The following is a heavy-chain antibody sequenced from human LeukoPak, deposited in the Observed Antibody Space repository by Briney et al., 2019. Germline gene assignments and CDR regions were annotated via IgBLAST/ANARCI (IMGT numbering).Heavy chain of an antibody. CDR2: ISSGGSTI. J-gene: IGHJ4*02. CDR1: GFTFSDYY. D-gene: IGHD2-2*01. Sequence: GGSLRLSCAVSGFTFSDYYMSWIRQAPGKGLEWVSYISSGGSTIFYAGSVKGRFTVSRDNAKNSLYLQMNSLRDEDTAVYYCVREVVVTAAPYYFDYWGQGTLVTVSS. V-gene: IGHV3-11*01. CDR3: VREVVVTAAPYYFDY.